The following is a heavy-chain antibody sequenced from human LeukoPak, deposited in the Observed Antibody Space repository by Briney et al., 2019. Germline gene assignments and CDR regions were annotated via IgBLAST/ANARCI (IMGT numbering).Heavy chain of an antibody. J-gene: IGHJ4*02. D-gene: IGHD3-22*01. Sequence: SETLSLTCTVSGASIISDTYYWGWIRQPPGKGLEWIASIYYSGSTYYSPSLKSRVTMSVDTSTNQFSLKLISVTAADTALYYCARNFYSSSGYYLDDFYFDFWGQGTLVTVSS. V-gene: IGHV4-39*07. CDR1: GASIISDTYY. CDR2: IYYSGST. CDR3: ARNFYSSSGYYLDDFYFDF.